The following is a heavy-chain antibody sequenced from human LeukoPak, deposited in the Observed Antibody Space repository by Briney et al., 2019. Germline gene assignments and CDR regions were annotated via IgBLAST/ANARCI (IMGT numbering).Heavy chain of an antibody. D-gene: IGHD2/OR15-2a*01. CDR1: GFTFSSYS. V-gene: IGHV3-48*01. CDR3: VRTSNFDS. CDR2: ISRSISDI. J-gene: IGHJ4*02. Sequence: GESLRLSCVASGFTFSSYSFNWVRQAPGQGLEWISYISRSISDIFYADSVKGRFTISRDNAKNSLYLQMNNLRAEDTAAYYCVRTSNFDSWGQGTLVTVSS.